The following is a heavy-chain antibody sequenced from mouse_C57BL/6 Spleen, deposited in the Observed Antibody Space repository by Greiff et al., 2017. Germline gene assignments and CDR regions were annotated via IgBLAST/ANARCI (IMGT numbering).Heavy chain of an antibody. V-gene: IGHV5-4*03. D-gene: IGHD4-1*01. CDR3: ARGLTGTSPLDY. CDR2: ISAGGSYT. J-gene: IGHJ2*01. CDR1: GFTFRSYA. Sequence: DVKLVESGGGLVKPGGSLKLSCAASGFTFRSYAMSWVRQTPEKRLEWVATISAGGSYTSYPDNVKGRFTISRDNATNNLYLQMSHLKSEDTAMYYCARGLTGTSPLDYWGQGTTLTVSS.